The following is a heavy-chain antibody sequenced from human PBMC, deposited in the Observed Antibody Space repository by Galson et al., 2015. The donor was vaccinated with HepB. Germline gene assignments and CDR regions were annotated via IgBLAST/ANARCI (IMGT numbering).Heavy chain of an antibody. Sequence: SVTVSCKAPGYTFTSYGISWVRQAPGQGLEWMGWISAYNGNTNYAQKLQGRVTMTTDTSTSTAYMELRSLRSDDTAVYYCARDVELRFLEWLFEPNPRYYYYYGMDVWGQGTTVTVSS. D-gene: IGHD3-3*01. V-gene: IGHV1-18*01. CDR2: ISAYNGNT. CDR3: ARDVELRFLEWLFEPNPRYYYYYGMDV. J-gene: IGHJ6*02. CDR1: GYTFTSYG.